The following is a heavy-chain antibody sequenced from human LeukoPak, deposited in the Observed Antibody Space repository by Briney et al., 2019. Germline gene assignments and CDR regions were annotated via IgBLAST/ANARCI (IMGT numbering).Heavy chain of an antibody. CDR1: GFTFSDHY. V-gene: IGHV3-72*01. D-gene: IGHD1-26*01. CDR2: TRNKANSYTT. Sequence: GGSLRLSCAVSGFTFSDHYTDWVRQAPGKGLEWVGRTRNKANSYTTVYAASVQGRFTVSRDDTKNSLYLQMNSLKTEDTAVYYCARGYHSFDVWGQGTTVTVSS. J-gene: IGHJ6*02. CDR3: ARGYHSFDV.